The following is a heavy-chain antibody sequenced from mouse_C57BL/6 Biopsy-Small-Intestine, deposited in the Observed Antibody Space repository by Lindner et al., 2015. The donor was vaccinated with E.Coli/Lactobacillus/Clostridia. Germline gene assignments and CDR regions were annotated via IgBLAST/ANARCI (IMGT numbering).Heavy chain of an antibody. Sequence: VQLQESGGGLVKPGGSLKLSCAASGFTFSDYGMHWVRQAPVKGLEWVAYISSGSSTIYYADTVKGRFTISRDNAKNTLFLQMTSLRSEDTAMYYCARWGELRLRGAMDYWGQGTSVTVSS. CDR3: ARWGELRLRGAMDY. CDR2: ISSGSSTI. CDR1: GFTFSDYG. D-gene: IGHD3-2*02. V-gene: IGHV5-17*01. J-gene: IGHJ4*01.